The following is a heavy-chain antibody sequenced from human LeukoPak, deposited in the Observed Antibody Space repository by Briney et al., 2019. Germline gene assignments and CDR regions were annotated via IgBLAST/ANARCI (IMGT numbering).Heavy chain of an antibody. CDR3: ARALSEYSSSWGGY. V-gene: IGHV1-69*01. D-gene: IGHD6-6*01. CDR1: GGTFSSYA. J-gene: IGHJ4*02. CDR2: IIPIFGTA. Sequence: SVKVSCKASGGTFSSYAISWVRQAPGQGLEWMGGIIPIFGTANYAQKFQGRVTITADESTSTAYMGLSSLRSEDTAVYYCARALSEYSSSWGGYWGQGTLVTVSS.